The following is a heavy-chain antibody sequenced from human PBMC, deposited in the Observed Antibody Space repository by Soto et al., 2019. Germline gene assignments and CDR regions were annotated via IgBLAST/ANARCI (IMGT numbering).Heavy chain of an antibody. D-gene: IGHD4-17*01. Sequence: QVQLVESGGGVVQPGRSLRLSCAVSGFTFSSYGMHWVSQAPDKGLEWVAVISYDGSNKYYADSVKGRFTNSRDNSKNTLYLQMNSLRTEDTGVYYCAKQLVTYGDNEDALSPMDVWGQGTTVTVSS. CDR3: AKQLVTYGDNEDALSPMDV. CDR2: ISYDGSNK. J-gene: IGHJ6*02. V-gene: IGHV3-30*18. CDR1: GFTFSSYG.